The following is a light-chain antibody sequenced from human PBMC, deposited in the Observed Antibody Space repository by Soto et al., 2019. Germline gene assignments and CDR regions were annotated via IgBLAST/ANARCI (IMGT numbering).Light chain of an antibody. V-gene: IGKV3-20*01. Sequence: ENVLTQSPGTLSLSPGERATLSCRADRSVSDTLLTWFQQKPGQAPRLLIYGASGRAAGIPDRFSGRESGTDFTLTISRLEPEDFAVYYCQQYGNSPWTFGQGTKVDIK. CDR3: QQYGNSPWT. CDR1: RSVSDTL. CDR2: GAS. J-gene: IGKJ1*01.